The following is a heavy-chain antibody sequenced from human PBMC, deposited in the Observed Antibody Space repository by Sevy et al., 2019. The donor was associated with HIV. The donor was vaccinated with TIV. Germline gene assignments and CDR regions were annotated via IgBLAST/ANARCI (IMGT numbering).Heavy chain of an antibody. V-gene: IGHV1-18*04. J-gene: IGHJ4*02. D-gene: IGHD3-3*01. CDR1: GYIFSNYG. CDR3: ARVKGGYDTLFDY. Sequence: ASVKVSCKASGYIFSNYGISWVRQAPGQGLEWMGWISAYNGNTNYAQKLQGRVTMTTDTSTDTAYMELGSLRSDDTAVYYCARVKGGYDTLFDYWGQGTLVTVSS. CDR2: ISAYNGNT.